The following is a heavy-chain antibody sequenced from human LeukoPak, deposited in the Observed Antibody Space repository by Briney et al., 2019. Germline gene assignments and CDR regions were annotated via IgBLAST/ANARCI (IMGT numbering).Heavy chain of an antibody. CDR1: GFTFSNYN. CDR2: ISSSSSPI. V-gene: IGHV3-48*02. CDR3: AREHYYDSSGYYVPFDY. J-gene: IGHJ4*02. D-gene: IGHD3-22*01. Sequence: PGGFLRLSCAASGFTFSNYNMNWVRQAPGKGLEWVSYISSSSSPIYYADSVKGRFTISRDNAKNSVYLQMNSLRDEDTAVYYCAREHYYDSSGYYVPFDYWGQGTLVTVSS.